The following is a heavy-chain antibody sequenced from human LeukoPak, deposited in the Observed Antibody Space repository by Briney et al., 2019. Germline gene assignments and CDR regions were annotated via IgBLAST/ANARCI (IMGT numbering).Heavy chain of an antibody. CDR1: GGSFSGYY. Sequence: PSETLSLTCAVYGGSFSGYYWSWIRQPPGKGLEWIGEINHSGSTNYNPSLKSRVTISVDTSKNQFSLKLSSVTAADTAVYYCARGDYGGHWYFDLWGRGTLVTVSS. CDR2: INHSGST. D-gene: IGHD4-23*01. J-gene: IGHJ2*01. V-gene: IGHV4-34*01. CDR3: ARGDYGGHWYFDL.